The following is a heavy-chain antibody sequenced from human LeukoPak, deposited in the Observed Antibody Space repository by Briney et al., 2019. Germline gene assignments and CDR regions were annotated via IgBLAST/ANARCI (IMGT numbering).Heavy chain of an antibody. V-gene: IGHV3-74*01. J-gene: IGHJ4*02. CDR2: MNEYSTTI. CDR1: GFPFNSFW. CDR3: ARGGVNPVDH. D-gene: IGHD1-14*01. Sequence: GGSLRLSCAASGFPFNSFWMHWVRQAPGKGLVWVSDMNEYSTTIRYADSVRGRFTISRDNAKSILYLQMNNLRAEDTAMYFCARGGVNPVDHWGQGTLVTVSS.